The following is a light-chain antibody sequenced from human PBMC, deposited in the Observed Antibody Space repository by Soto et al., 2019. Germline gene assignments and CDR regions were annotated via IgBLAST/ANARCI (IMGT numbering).Light chain of an antibody. CDR2: GAS. V-gene: IGKV3-15*01. J-gene: IGKJ1*01. CDR3: QQYDNWPRT. CDR1: QDISSN. Sequence: EVVVTRSPTTLFVSPGERGTLSCRASQDISSNLAWYQQKPGQTPRLLIHGASTRATGIPARFSGSGSGTRFTLTIASLQSEDFAVYYCQQYDNWPRTFGQGTKVDXK.